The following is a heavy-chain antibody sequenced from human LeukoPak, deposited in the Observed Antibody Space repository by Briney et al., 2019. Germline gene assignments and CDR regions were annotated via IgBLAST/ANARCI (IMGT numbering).Heavy chain of an antibody. V-gene: IGHV3-21*01. D-gene: IGHD2-2*01. Sequence: GGSLRLSCAASGFTFSSYSMNWVRQAPGKGLEWVSSISSSSSYIYYADSVKGRFTISRDNAKNSLYLQMNSLRAEDTAVYYCARAGYCSSTSCYAFDIWGQGTMVTVSS. CDR1: GFTFSSYS. CDR3: ARAGYCSSTSCYAFDI. CDR2: ISSSSSYI. J-gene: IGHJ3*02.